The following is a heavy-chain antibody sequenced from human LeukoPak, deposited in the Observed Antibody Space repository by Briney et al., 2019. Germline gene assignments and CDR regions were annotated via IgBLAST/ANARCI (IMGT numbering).Heavy chain of an antibody. CDR1: GVIITNVR. V-gene: IGHV3-15*01. J-gene: IGHJ4*02. CDR3: ATGGHYFGS. CDR2: IRSKKNGGTR. Sequence: PGGSLRLSCAASGVIITNVRMSWVRQAPGKGLEWVGRIRSKKNGGTRDYAAPVKGRFTILRDDSKNMLFLQMNSLKTDDTAVYFCATGGHYFGSWGQGTLVTVSS.